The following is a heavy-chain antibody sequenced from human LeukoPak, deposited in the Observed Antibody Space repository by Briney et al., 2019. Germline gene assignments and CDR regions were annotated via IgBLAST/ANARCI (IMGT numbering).Heavy chain of an antibody. Sequence: SETLSLTCTVSGYSISSGYYWGWIRQPPGKGLEWIGSIYYSGSTYYNPSLKSRVTISVDTSKNQFSLKLSSVTAADTAVYYCARDRTLHYGDYDTFDYWGQGTLVTVSS. CDR3: ARDRTLHYGDYDTFDY. V-gene: IGHV4-38-2*02. CDR2: IYYSGST. CDR1: GYSISSGYY. D-gene: IGHD4-17*01. J-gene: IGHJ4*02.